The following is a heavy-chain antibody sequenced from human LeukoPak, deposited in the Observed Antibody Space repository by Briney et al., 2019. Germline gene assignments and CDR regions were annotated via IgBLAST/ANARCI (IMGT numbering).Heavy chain of an antibody. CDR3: ARPTSDGSVDY. D-gene: IGHD5-24*01. Sequence: PGGSLRLSCAASGFTFSSYWMHWVRQAPGKGLVWVSRINTDGITTNYADSVKGRFTVSRDNAKNTLFLRMNSLRAEDTAMYYCARPTSDGSVDYWGQGTLVTVSS. V-gene: IGHV3-74*01. J-gene: IGHJ4*02. CDR1: GFTFSSYW. CDR2: INTDGITT.